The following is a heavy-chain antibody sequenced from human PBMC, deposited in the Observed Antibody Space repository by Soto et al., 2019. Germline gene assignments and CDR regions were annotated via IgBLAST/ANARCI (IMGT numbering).Heavy chain of an antibody. J-gene: IGHJ6*02. D-gene: IGHD1-26*01. CDR3: ASTRDSRQWELLVDYYYYGMDV. V-gene: IGHV3-23*01. CDR1: GFTFSSYA. Sequence: GGSLRLSCAASGFTFSSYAMSWVRQAPGKGLEWVSAISGSGGSTYYADSVKGRFTISRDNSKNTLYLQMNSLRAEDTAVYYCASTRDSRQWELLVDYYYYGMDVWGQGTTVTVSS. CDR2: ISGSGGST.